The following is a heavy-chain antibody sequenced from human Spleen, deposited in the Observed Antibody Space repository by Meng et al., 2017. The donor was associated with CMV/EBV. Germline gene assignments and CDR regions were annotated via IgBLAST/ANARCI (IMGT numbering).Heavy chain of an antibody. CDR2: ISAYNGNT. Sequence: ASVKVSCKASGYIFTSYGISWVRQAPGQGLEWMGWISAYNGNTNYAQKFQDRVTMTTDTSTSTAYLELRSLRSDDTAVYYCAGQVADPDWDLGYYYGMDVWGQGTTVTVSS. V-gene: IGHV1-18*01. J-gene: IGHJ6*02. CDR1: GYIFTSYG. D-gene: IGHD6-19*01. CDR3: AGQVADPDWDLGYYYGMDV.